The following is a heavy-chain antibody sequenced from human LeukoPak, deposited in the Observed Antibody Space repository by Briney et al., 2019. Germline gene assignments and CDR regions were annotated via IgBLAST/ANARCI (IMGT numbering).Heavy chain of an antibody. J-gene: IGHJ1*01. D-gene: IGHD6-19*01. CDR1: GGSFSTYY. V-gene: IGHV4-34*01. CDR2: INHTGST. Sequence: PSETLSLTCAVYGGSFSTYYWSWIRQPPGKGLEWVGEINHTGSTNYNPSLKSRVTISVDTSKNQFSLKLTSVTAADTAVYYCARPGGRSGLAEYFQHWGRGTLFTVSS. CDR3: ARPGGRSGLAEYFQH.